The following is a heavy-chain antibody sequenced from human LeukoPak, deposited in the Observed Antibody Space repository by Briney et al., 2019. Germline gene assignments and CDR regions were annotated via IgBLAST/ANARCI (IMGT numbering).Heavy chain of an antibody. V-gene: IGHV1-18*01. J-gene: IGHJ6*02. CDR3: ARRIGGSSGYYSNYYYYYGMDV. CDR1: GYTFTSYG. CDR2: ISAYNGNT. Sequence: EASVKVSCKASGYTFTSYGISWVRQAPGQGLEWMGWISAYNGNTNYGQKLQGRVTMTTDTSTSTAYMELRSLRSDDTAVYYCARRIGGSSGYYSNYYYYYGMDVWGQGTTVTVSS. D-gene: IGHD3-22*01.